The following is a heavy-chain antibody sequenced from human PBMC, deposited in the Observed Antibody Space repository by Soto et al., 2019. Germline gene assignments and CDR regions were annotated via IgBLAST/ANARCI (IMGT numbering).Heavy chain of an antibody. CDR1: GGTFSSYS. D-gene: IGHD3-10*01. Sequence: SVKVSCKASGGTFSSYSISWVRQAPGQGLEWMGGIIPIFGTANYAQKFQGRVTITADESTSTAHMELSSLRSEDTAVYYCARDITLIRGVMDGMDVWGQGPTVTVSS. V-gene: IGHV1-69*13. CDR3: ARDITLIRGVMDGMDV. J-gene: IGHJ6*02. CDR2: IIPIFGTA.